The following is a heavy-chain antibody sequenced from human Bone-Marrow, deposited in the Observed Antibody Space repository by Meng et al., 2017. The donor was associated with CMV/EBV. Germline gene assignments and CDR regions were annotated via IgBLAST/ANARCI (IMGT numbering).Heavy chain of an antibody. D-gene: IGHD3-3*01. CDR1: GYTFTSYD. V-gene: IGHV1-8*03. CDR2: MNPNSGNT. Sequence: ASVKVSCKASGYTFTSYDINWVRQATGQGLEWMGWMNPNSGNTGYAQKFQGRVTITRNTSISTAYMELSSLRSEDTAVYYCARGNGYYDFWSGYPVPFEYWGQGTLVTVSS. J-gene: IGHJ4*02. CDR3: ARGNGYYDFWSGYPVPFEY.